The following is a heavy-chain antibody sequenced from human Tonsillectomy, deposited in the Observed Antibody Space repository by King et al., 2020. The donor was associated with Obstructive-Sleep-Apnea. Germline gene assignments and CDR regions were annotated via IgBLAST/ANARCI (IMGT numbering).Heavy chain of an antibody. Sequence: VQLVESGGGLVQPGGSLRLSCAASGFTFSSYSMNWVRQAPGKGLEWVSYISSSSITIYYADSVKGRFTISRDNAKNSLYLQMNSLRAEDTAVYYCARVLGFDYWGQGTLVTVSS. CDR1: GFTFSSYS. V-gene: IGHV3-48*04. J-gene: IGHJ4*02. CDR2: ISSSSITI. CDR3: ARVLGFDY.